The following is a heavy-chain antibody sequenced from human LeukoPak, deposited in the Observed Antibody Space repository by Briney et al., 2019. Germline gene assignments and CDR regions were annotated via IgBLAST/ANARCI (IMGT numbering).Heavy chain of an antibody. V-gene: IGHV4-59*01. CDR3: ARARTGVDV. J-gene: IGHJ6*02. Sequence: GLEWIGYIYYSGSTNYNPSLKSRVTISVDTSKNQFSLKLSSVTAADTAVYYCARARTGVDVWGQGTTVTVSS. CDR2: IYYSGST. D-gene: IGHD1-14*01.